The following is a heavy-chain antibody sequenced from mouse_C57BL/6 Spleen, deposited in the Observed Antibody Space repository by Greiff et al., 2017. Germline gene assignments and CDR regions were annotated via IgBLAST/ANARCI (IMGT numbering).Heavy chain of an antibody. J-gene: IGHJ3*01. CDR1: GYTFTSYW. Sequence: QVQLQQSGAELAKPGASVKLSCKASGYTFTSYWMHWVKQRPGQGLEWIGYINPSSGYTKYNQKFKDKDTFTTDKSSSTAYMQLSSLTYEDSAVYYCARGETFFAYWGQGTLVTVSA. V-gene: IGHV1-7*01. CDR3: ARGETFFAY. CDR2: INPSSGYT.